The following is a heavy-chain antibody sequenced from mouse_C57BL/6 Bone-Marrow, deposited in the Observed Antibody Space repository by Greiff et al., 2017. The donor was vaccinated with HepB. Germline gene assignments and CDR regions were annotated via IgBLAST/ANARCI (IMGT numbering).Heavy chain of an antibody. CDR3: ARELKFITTVVATPGYAMDY. CDR2: INPGSGGN. V-gene: IGHV1-54*01. D-gene: IGHD1-1*01. Sequence: QVQLKESGAELVRPGTSVKVSCKASGYAFTNYLIEWVKQRPGQGLEWIGVINPGSGGNNYNEKFKGKATLTADKSSSTAYMQLSSLTSEDSAVYFCARELKFITTVVATPGYAMDYWGQGTSVTVSS. CDR1: GYAFTNYL. J-gene: IGHJ4*01.